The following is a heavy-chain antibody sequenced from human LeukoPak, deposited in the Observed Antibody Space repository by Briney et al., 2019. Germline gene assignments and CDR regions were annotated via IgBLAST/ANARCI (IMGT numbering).Heavy chain of an antibody. D-gene: IGHD3-9*01. V-gene: IGHV4-59*01. CDR1: GGSISSYY. Sequence: SETLSLTCTVSGGSISSYYWSWIRQPPGKGLEWIGYIYYSGSTNYNPSLKSRVTISVDTSKNQFSLKVSSVTAPDTVVYYCARDRGDILTYFDYWGQGTLVTVSS. CDR3: ARDRGDILTYFDY. J-gene: IGHJ4*02. CDR2: IYYSGST.